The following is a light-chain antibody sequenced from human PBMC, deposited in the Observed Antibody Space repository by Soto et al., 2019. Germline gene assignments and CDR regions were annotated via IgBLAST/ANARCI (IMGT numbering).Light chain of an antibody. V-gene: IGLV1-51*01. CDR1: SSNIGNNY. CDR2: DNN. CDR3: ATWDYSLTGEV. Sequence: QSVLTQPPSVSAAPGQQVTISCSGSSSNIGNNYVSWYQQLPGTAPKLLIYDNNKRPSGIPDRFSGSKSGTSGTLDITGLQTGDEADYYCATWDYSLTGEVFGGGTQLTVL. J-gene: IGLJ2*01.